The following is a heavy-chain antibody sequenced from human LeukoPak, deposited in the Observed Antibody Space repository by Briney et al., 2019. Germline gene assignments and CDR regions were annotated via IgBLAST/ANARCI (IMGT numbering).Heavy chain of an antibody. CDR2: ISWNSGSI. CDR1: GFTFDDYA. CDR3: AKGGSSGFTIDY. V-gene: IGHV3-9*01. Sequence: GRSLRLSCAASGFTFDDYAMHWVRQAPGKGLEWVSGISWNSGSIGYADSVKGRFTISRDNAKNSLYLQMNSLRAEDTALYYCAKGGSSGFTIDYWGQGTLVTVSS. D-gene: IGHD6-19*01. J-gene: IGHJ4*02.